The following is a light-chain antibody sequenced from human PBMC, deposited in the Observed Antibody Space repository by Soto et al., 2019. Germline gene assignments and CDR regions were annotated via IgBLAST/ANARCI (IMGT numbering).Light chain of an antibody. Sequence: DIQMTQSPSSVSASVGDRVTITCRASQGISSWLAWYQQKPGKAPELLIYAASTLQSGVPSRFSGSGSGTDFTLTISRLEPEDFATYSCQQYGRSPVTFGPGTKVDIK. CDR1: QGISSW. V-gene: IGKV1-12*01. CDR2: AAS. J-gene: IGKJ3*01. CDR3: QQYGRSPVT.